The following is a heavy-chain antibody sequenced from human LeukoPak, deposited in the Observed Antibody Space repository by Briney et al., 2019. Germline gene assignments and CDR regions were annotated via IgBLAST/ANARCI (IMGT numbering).Heavy chain of an antibody. CDR2: IYTSGST. CDR1: GGSISSYY. D-gene: IGHD2-2*01. V-gene: IGHV4-4*07. CDR3: ARQGCSSTSCYPLKNAFDI. J-gene: IGHJ3*02. Sequence: SETLSLTCTVSGGSISSYYWSWIRQPAGKGLEWIGRIYTSGSTNYNPSLKSRVTISVDTSKNQFSLKLSSVTAADTAVYYCARQGCSSTSCYPLKNAFDIWGQGTMVTVSS.